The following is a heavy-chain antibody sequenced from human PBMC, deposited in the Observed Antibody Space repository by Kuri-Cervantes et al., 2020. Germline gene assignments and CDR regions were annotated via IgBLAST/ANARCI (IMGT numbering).Heavy chain of an antibody. J-gene: IGHJ6*02. CDR2: ISPYNGNT. Sequence: ASVKVSCKASGYTFTNYGVTWVRQAPGQGLEWMRWISPYNGNTNYAQKLQGRVTMTTDTSTRTANMELRGLRFDDTAVYYCARGADIVVVPATPDYYYYGLDVWGQGTTVTVSS. CDR3: ARGADIVVVPATPDYYYYGLDV. CDR1: GYTFTNYG. V-gene: IGHV1-18*04. D-gene: IGHD2-2*01.